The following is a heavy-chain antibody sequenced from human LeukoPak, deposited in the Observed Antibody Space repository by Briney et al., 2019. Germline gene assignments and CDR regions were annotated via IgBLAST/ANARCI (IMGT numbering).Heavy chain of an antibody. J-gene: IGHJ4*02. CDR1: GFSFNFYW. CDR3: AGDIRSTTYQAY. Sequence: GGSLRLSCAASGFSFNFYWMSWVRQAPGKGLEWVSSISGSGDFTYYAESLKGRFTISRDNAKKSLYLQMDSLRAEDTAVYYCAGDIRSTTYQAYWGQGTLITVSS. V-gene: IGHV3-21*01. D-gene: IGHD2-2*01. CDR2: ISGSGDFT.